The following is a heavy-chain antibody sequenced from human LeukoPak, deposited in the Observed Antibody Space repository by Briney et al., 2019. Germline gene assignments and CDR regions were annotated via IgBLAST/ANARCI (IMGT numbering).Heavy chain of an antibody. D-gene: IGHD3-22*01. J-gene: IGHJ4*02. CDR1: GVTLSNYA. CDR3: AKSPMIVLSPDY. Sequence: PGGSLRLSCVASGVTLSNYAMSWARQAPGKGLEWVSAISGSGGSTYYADSVKGRFTISRDNSKNTLYLQMNSLRAEDTAVYYCAKSPMIVLSPDYWGQGTLVTVSS. CDR2: ISGSGGST. V-gene: IGHV3-23*01.